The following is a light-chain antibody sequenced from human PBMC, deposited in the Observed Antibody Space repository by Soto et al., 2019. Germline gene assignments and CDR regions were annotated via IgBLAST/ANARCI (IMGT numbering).Light chain of an antibody. Sequence: EIVLTQSPATLSLSPGERATLSCRASQSVSSYLAWYQQKPGQAPRLLIYDASNRATGIPARFSGSGSGTDFTLTISSLEHEDSAVYYCQQRSNWPTFGPGTKVDIK. CDR1: QSVSSY. V-gene: IGKV3-11*01. J-gene: IGKJ3*01. CDR3: QQRSNWPT. CDR2: DAS.